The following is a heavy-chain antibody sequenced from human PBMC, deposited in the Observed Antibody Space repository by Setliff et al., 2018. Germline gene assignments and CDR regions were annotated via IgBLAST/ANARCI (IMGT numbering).Heavy chain of an antibody. CDR1: GDSMNDNH. D-gene: IGHD6-19*01. CDR2: IYTSGGT. Sequence: PSETLSLTCNVSGDSMNDNHWTWIRQPPGKGLGWIGYIYTSGGTNYNPSLKSRVTISVDMSKNQFSLKLSSVIAADTAVYYCARGVSSVSWTPRYWGRGTLVTVSS. J-gene: IGHJ4*02. CDR3: ARGVSSVSWTPRY. V-gene: IGHV4-4*08.